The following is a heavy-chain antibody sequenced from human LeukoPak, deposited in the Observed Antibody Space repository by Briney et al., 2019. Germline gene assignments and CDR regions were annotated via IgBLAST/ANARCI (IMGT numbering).Heavy chain of an antibody. Sequence: PGGSLRLSCAASGFTFSSYAMSWVRQAPGKGLEWVSGISSSGGSTYYADSVKGRFTISRDNSKNTLYLQMNSLRAEDTAVYYCAKAYYYDSSAYYSGRLLYFQHWGQGTLVTVSS. V-gene: IGHV3-23*01. J-gene: IGHJ1*01. CDR1: GFTFSSYA. CDR2: ISSSGGST. D-gene: IGHD3-22*01. CDR3: AKAYYYDSSAYYSGRLLYFQH.